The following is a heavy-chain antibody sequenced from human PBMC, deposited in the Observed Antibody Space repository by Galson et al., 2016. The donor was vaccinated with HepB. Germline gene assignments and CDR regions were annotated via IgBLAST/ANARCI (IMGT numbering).Heavy chain of an antibody. Sequence: SLRLSCAASGFSISSYNMIWVRQAPGKGLEWVSSISSSSTHRSHADSVKGRFTMSRDNAKNSLILQMNSLRPEDTAVYYCARGPPADVYIESTKGVDYWGQGTLVTVSS. CDR2: ISSSSTHR. CDR1: GFSISSYN. V-gene: IGHV3-21*01. D-gene: IGHD5/OR15-5a*01. J-gene: IGHJ4*02. CDR3: ARGPPADVYIESTKGVDY.